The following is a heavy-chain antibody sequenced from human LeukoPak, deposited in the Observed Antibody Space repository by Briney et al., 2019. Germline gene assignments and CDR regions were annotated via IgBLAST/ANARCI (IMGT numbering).Heavy chain of an antibody. D-gene: IGHD6-13*01. CDR1: GYTFTSYG. J-gene: IGHJ5*02. V-gene: IGHV1-2*02. Sequence: GASVKVSCKASGYTFTSYGISWVRQAPGQGLEWMGWINPNSGGTNYAQKFQGRVTMTRDTSISTAYMELSRLRSDDTAVYYCARDKMQQLDRLYNWFDPWGQGTLVTVSS. CDR3: ARDKMQQLDRLYNWFDP. CDR2: INPNSGGT.